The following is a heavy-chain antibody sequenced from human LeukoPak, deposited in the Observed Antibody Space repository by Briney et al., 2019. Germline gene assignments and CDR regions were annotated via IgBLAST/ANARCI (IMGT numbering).Heavy chain of an antibody. CDR3: ASSSWYLRAFDI. J-gene: IGHJ3*02. Sequence: PSETLSPTCAVYGGTFSGYYWSWIRQPPGKGLEWIGEINHSGSTNYNPSLKSRVTISVDTSKNQFSLKLSSVTAADTAVYYCASSSWYLRAFDIWGQGTMVTVSS. D-gene: IGHD6-13*01. V-gene: IGHV4-34*01. CDR2: INHSGST. CDR1: GGTFSGYY.